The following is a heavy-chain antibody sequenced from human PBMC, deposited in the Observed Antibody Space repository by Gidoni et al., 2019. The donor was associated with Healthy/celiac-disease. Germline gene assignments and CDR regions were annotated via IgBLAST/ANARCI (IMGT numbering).Heavy chain of an antibody. CDR3: ARVFTAAVPDY. J-gene: IGHJ4*02. CDR2: ISSSSSHT. CDR1: GFTFSDYY. Sequence: QVQLVESGGGLVKPGGSLRLSCAASGFTFSDYYMSWIRQAPGKGLEWVSYISSSSSHTNYADSVKGRFTISRDNAKNSLYLQMNSLRAEDTAVYYCARVFTAAVPDYWGQGTLVTVSS. V-gene: IGHV3-11*05. D-gene: IGHD6-13*01.